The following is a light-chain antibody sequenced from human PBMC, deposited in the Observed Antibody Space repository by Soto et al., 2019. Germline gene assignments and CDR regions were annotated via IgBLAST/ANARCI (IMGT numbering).Light chain of an antibody. V-gene: IGLV2-14*01. CDR1: SSDVGGYNY. CDR2: DVS. Sequence: QSALTQPASVSGSPGQSITISCTGTSSDVGGYNYVSWYQQHPGKAPKLMIYDVSNRPSGVSDRFSGSKSGNTASLTISGLQAEDESHYYSSTYTSSSTHVVFGGGTKLTVL. J-gene: IGLJ2*01. CDR3: STYTSSSTHVV.